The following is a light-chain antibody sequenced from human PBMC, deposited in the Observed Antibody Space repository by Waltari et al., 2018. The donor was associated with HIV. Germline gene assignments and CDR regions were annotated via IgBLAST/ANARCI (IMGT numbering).Light chain of an antibody. CDR3: QQYSNWPLT. CDR1: QSVSSN. Sequence: EIVMTQSPATLSVSPGERATLSCRASQSVSSNLAWYQRKSGQAPRLLIYGASTRATGIPARVSGSGSGTEFTLTISSLQSEDFAVYYCQQYSNWPLTFGPGTKVDI. J-gene: IGKJ3*01. V-gene: IGKV3-15*01. CDR2: GAS.